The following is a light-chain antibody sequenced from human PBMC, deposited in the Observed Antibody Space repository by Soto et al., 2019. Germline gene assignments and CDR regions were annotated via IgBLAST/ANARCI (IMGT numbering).Light chain of an antibody. CDR1: SSNIGNNF. V-gene: IGLV1-51*01. CDR3: GTWDTSLGTGV. Sequence: QSVLTQPPSISAAPGQKVTISCSGSSSNIGNNFVSWYQQLPGTAPKLLIYDNNKRPSGIPDRFSGSKSGTSATLGITGLQTGDEADYYCGTWDTSLGTGVFGEGTKLTVL. J-gene: IGLJ3*02. CDR2: DNN.